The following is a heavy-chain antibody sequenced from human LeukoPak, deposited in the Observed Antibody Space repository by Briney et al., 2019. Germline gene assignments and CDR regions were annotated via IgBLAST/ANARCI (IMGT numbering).Heavy chain of an antibody. V-gene: IGHV4-39*01. CDR2: IYYSGST. Sequence: SETLSLTCTVSGGSISSSSYYWGWMRQPPGEGLEWIGSIYYSGSTYYYPSLKSRLAISVPPSKNQFSLKLSSVTAADTAVYYCARHLVVVAATTKYNWFDPWGQGTLVTVSS. CDR1: GGSISSSSYY. CDR3: ARHLVVVAATTKYNWFDP. D-gene: IGHD2-15*01. J-gene: IGHJ5*02.